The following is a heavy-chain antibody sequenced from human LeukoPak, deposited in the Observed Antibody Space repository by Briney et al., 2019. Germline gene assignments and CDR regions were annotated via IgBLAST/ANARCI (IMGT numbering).Heavy chain of an antibody. J-gene: IGHJ6*03. CDR2: ISGSGDTT. CDR1: GFPFSNYA. Sequence: GGSLRLSCAASGFPFSNYAMRWVRQAPGGGLEWASAISGSGDTTFHADSVKGRFTTSRDNSKNTLSLQMSGLRVEDSPVYFCAKDTSAWWYHRAYMNVWGTGTTVTVSS. V-gene: IGHV3-23*01. CDR3: AKDTSAWWYHRAYMNV. D-gene: IGHD2-15*01.